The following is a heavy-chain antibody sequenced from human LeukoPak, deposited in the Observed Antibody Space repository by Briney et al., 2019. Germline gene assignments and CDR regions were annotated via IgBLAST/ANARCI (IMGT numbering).Heavy chain of an antibody. CDR1: GFTFSNAW. CDR3: TTSTWDIVVVPAAIDPPRYYYMDV. J-gene: IGHJ6*03. CDR2: IKSKTDGGTT. Sequence: GGSLRLSCAASGFTFSNAWMSWVRQAPGKGLEWVGRIKSKTDGGTTDYAAPVKGRFTISRDDSKNTLYLQMNSLKTEDTAVYYCTTSTWDIVVVPAAIDPPRYYYMDVWGKGTTVTVSS. V-gene: IGHV3-15*01. D-gene: IGHD2-2*02.